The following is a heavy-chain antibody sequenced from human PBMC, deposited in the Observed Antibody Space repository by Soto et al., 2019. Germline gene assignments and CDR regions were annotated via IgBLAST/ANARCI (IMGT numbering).Heavy chain of an antibody. D-gene: IGHD3-9*01. V-gene: IGHV3-7*03. CDR2: IKQDGSDT. J-gene: IGHJ3*02. CDR1: GFTFSRSA. Sequence: PGGSLRLSCAASGFTFSRSAMSWVRQAPGKGLEWVANIKQDGSDTYYVDSVKGRFTISRDNAKNSLYLQMNSLRAEDTAVYYCAKARLRYFDRDAFDIWGQGTMVTVSS. CDR3: AKARLRYFDRDAFDI.